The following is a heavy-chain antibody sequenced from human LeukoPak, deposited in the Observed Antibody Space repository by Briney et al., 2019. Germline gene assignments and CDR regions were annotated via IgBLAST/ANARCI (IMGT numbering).Heavy chain of an antibody. CDR2: ISTDGRNT. CDR3: LKGSQGPIWQQLVPDH. V-gene: IGHV3-64D*06. D-gene: IGHD6-13*01. Sequence: PGGSLILSCLATGFALSTYAMHWVRQAPGKGLEHVSTISTDGRNTYYADSVKGRFTISRDTSKNTLYLQMSSLRGDDTAVYYCLKGSQGPIWQQLVPDHWGQGTQVTVSS. CDR1: GFALSTYA. J-gene: IGHJ4*02.